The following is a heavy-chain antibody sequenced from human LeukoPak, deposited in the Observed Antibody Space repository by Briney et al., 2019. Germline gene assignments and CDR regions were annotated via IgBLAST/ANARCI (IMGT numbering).Heavy chain of an antibody. CDR3: ARGGSYLSAFDI. CDR2: ISYDGTNK. V-gene: IGHV3-30*03. CDR1: GFPFSRYG. D-gene: IGHD1-26*01. Sequence: GGSLRLSCVPSGFPFSRYGMHWVRQAPGKGLEWVAVISYDGTNKYYADSVNGRFTISRDNSKNTLYLQMNSLRGEDTAVYYCARGGSYLSAFDIWGQGTMVTVSS. J-gene: IGHJ3*02.